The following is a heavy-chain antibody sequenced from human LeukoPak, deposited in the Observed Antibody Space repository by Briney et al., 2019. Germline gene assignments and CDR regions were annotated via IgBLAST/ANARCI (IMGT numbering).Heavy chain of an antibody. CDR3: GRVHTSGWSSWADAFDI. Sequence: PSETLSLTRTVSCRYISTSSYYCRGAPQPPAKGLEWFGTLYYSGSSHYNPSLNSRVTISLDMSKNQFSLKVSSMTAADTAVYYCGRVHTSGWSSWADAFDIWGQGTLVTVSS. J-gene: IGHJ3*02. V-gene: IGHV4-39*07. D-gene: IGHD6-19*01. CDR2: LYYSGSS. CDR1: CRYISTSSYY.